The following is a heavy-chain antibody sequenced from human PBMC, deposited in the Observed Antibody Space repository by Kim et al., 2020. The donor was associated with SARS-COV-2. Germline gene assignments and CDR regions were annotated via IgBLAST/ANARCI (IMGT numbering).Heavy chain of an antibody. V-gene: IGHV4-34*01. CDR3: ARGGRGSSSWYGFGVWFDP. CDR2: INHSGST. CDR1: GGSFSGYY. J-gene: IGHJ5*02. D-gene: IGHD6-13*01. Sequence: SETLSLTCAVYGGSFSGYYWSWIRQPPGKGLEWIGEINHSGSTNYNPSLKSRVTISVDTSKNQFSLKLSSVTAADTAVYYCARGGRGSSSWYGFGVWFDPWGQGTLVTVSS.